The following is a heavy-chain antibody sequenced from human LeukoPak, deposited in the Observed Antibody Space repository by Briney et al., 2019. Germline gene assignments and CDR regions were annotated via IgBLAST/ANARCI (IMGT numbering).Heavy chain of an antibody. V-gene: IGHV3-43*02. J-gene: IGHJ5*02. CDR1: GFTFDEFA. CDR3: AKQHVSEQLADH. Sequence: GGTLRLSRAVSGFTFDEFAMHCVRQPPSTGLEWVSRISGDGGSRHYAASVKGRFTISRDNSKNSLYLQMNSLRTEETALYYCAKQHVSEQLADHWGQGTLVTVSS. D-gene: IGHD6-13*01. CDR2: ISGDGGSR.